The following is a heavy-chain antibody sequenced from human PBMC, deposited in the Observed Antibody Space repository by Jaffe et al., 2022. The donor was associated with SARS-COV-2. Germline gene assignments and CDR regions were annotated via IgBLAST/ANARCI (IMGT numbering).Heavy chain of an antibody. D-gene: IGHD5-12*01. V-gene: IGHV3-33*01. J-gene: IGHJ6*02. Sequence: QVQLVESGGGVVQPGRSLRLSCAASGFTFSSYGMHWVRQAPGKGLEWVAVIWYDGSNKYYADSVKGRFTISRDNSKNTLYLQMNSLRAEDTAVYYCAREGRGYSGYDKNYYGMDVWGQGTTVTVSS. CDR3: AREGRGYSGYDKNYYGMDV. CDR2: IWYDGSNK. CDR1: GFTFSSYG.